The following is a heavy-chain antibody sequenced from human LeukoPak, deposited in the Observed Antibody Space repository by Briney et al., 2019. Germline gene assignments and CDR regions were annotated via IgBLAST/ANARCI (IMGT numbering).Heavy chain of an antibody. CDR1: GFIFSSYG. CDR2: IRYDGNNE. CDR3: AKDRGYSYGHFDY. Sequence: GGSLRLSCAASGFIFSSYGMHWVRQAPGKGLEWVAFIRYDGNNEYYADSVKGRFTISRDNSRNTLYLQMNSLRPEDTAVYYCAKDRGYSYGHFDYWGQGTLVTVSS. J-gene: IGHJ4*02. V-gene: IGHV3-30*02. D-gene: IGHD5-18*01.